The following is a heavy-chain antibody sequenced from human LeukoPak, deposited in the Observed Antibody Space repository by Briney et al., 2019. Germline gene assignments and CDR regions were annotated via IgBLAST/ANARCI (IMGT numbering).Heavy chain of an antibody. J-gene: IGHJ4*02. CDR2: INAGNGNT. V-gene: IGHV1-3*01. CDR3: ARSIVVVPAALDY. Sequence: ASVKVSCKASGYTFTSYAMHWVRQAPGQRFEWMGWINAGNGNTKYSQKFQGRVTITRDTSASTAYMELSSLRSEDTAVYYCARSIVVVPAALDYWGQGTLVTVSS. CDR1: GYTFTSYA. D-gene: IGHD2-2*01.